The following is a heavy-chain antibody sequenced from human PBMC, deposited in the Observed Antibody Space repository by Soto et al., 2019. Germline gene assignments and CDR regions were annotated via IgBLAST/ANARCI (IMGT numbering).Heavy chain of an antibody. Sequence: QLQLQESGPGLVKPSETLSLACSVSGASVSGGTYYWGWIRQPPGKGLEWVGDVHYSGITHYNPSPMSRATISVDTSHNQFSLKLISVTAADTAVYYCARRAHGYPTNWFDPWGQGTLVIVSS. J-gene: IGHJ5*02. CDR2: VHYSGIT. V-gene: IGHV4-39*01. CDR3: ARRAHGYPTNWFDP. CDR1: GASVSGGTYY. D-gene: IGHD3-22*01.